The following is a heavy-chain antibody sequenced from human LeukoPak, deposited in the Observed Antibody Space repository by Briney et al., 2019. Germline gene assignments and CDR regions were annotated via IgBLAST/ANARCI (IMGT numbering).Heavy chain of an antibody. V-gene: IGHV3-74*01. J-gene: IGHJ5*02. Sequence: GGSLRLSCAASGFTFSSYWMHWVRQAPGKGLVWVSRIDSDGSSTSYADSVKGRFTISRDNAKDTLYLQMNSLRAEDTAVYYCARDQYCGGDCYSDNWFDPWGQGTLVTVSS. D-gene: IGHD2-21*02. CDR3: ARDQYCGGDCYSDNWFDP. CDR2: IDSDGSST. CDR1: GFTFSSYW.